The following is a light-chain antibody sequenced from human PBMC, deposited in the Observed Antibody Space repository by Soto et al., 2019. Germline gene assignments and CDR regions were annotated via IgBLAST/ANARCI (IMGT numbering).Light chain of an antibody. CDR1: SSDVGGYNY. CDR2: EVS. V-gene: IGLV2-14*01. J-gene: IGLJ1*01. CDR3: CSYAGSRTYL. Sequence: QSVLTQPASVSGSPGQSITISCTGTSSDVGGYNYVSWYQQHPGKAPKLMIYEVSDRPSGVSDRFSGSKSGNTASLTISGLQADDEADYYCCSYAGSRTYLFGTGTKVTVL.